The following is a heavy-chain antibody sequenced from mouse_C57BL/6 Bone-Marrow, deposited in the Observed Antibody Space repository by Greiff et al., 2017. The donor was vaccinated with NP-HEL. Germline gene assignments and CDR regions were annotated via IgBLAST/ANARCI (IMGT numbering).Heavy chain of an antibody. J-gene: IGHJ2*01. V-gene: IGHV1-66*01. D-gene: IGHD2-4*01. CDR3: AREDIYDDYDVRYFDY. CDR2: IYPGSGNT. CDR1: GYTFTSYY. Sequence: LVESGPELVKPGASVKISCKASGYTFTSYYIHWVKQRPGQGLEWIGWIYPGSGNTKYNEKFKGKATLTADTSSSTAYMQLSSLTSEDYAVYYCAREDIYDDYDVRYFDYWGQGTTLTVSS.